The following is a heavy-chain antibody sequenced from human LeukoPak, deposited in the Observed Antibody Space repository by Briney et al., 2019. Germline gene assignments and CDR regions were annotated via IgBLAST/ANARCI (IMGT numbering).Heavy chain of an antibody. CDR2: ISGSGGST. V-gene: IGHV3-23*01. CDR3: ARGFQTFDY. Sequence: GGSLRLSCAASGFTFSSYAMTWVRQAPGKGLEWVSTISGSGGSTYYTDSVKGRFTISRDNSKNTLYLQMNSLRAEDTAVYYCARGFQTFDYWGQGTLVTVSS. D-gene: IGHD3-10*01. CDR1: GFTFSSYA. J-gene: IGHJ4*02.